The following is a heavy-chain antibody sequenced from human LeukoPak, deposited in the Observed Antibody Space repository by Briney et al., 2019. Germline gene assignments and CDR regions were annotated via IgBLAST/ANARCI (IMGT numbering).Heavy chain of an antibody. V-gene: IGHV4-4*02. D-gene: IGHD6-13*01. CDR1: GGSISSSNW. CDR3: ARVNSSSWYGLSYFDY. CDR2: IYHSGST. Sequence: SETLSLTCAVSGGSISSSNWWSWVRQPPGKGLEWVGEIYHSGSTNYNPSLKSRVTISVDKSKNQFSLKLSSVTAADTAVYYCARVNSSSWYGLSYFDYWGQGTLVTVSS. J-gene: IGHJ4*02.